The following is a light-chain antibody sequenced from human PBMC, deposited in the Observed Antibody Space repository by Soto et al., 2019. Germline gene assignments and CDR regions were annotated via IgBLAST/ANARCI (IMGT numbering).Light chain of an antibody. CDR2: GAS. CDR3: QQYNTWLWT. V-gene: IGKV3-15*01. Sequence: EVVMTQSPATLSVSPGERATLSCRASQSVNANLAWYQQKPGQAPRLLIHGASNRATGIPARFSGSGFGTEFILTLSSLQSEDFADYYCQQYNTWLWTFGQGTKVEIK. CDR1: QSVNAN. J-gene: IGKJ1*01.